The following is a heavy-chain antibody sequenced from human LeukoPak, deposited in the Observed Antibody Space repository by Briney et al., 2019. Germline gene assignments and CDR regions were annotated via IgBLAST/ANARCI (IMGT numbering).Heavy chain of an antibody. CDR2: IYPGDSDT. Sequence: GESLKISCKGSGYSFTSYWIGWVRQMPGKGLEWMGIIYPGDSDTRYSPSFQGQVTISADKSITTAYLQWSSLKASDTAMYYCARRNYDILTVYLYNWFDPWGQGTLVTVSS. J-gene: IGHJ5*02. CDR1: GYSFTSYW. CDR3: ARRNYDILTVYLYNWFDP. V-gene: IGHV5-51*01. D-gene: IGHD3-9*01.